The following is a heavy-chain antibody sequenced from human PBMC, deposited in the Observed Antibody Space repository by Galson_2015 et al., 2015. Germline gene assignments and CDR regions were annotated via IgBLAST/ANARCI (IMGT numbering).Heavy chain of an antibody. Sequence: SLRLSCAASGFTFTNHGMHWVRQAPGKGLEWVAVISFHGNDKYYADSVKGRFTISRDNSKNTLYLQMNSLRAEDTAVYYCAKVRSIKAVAGPDFDPWGQGTLVTVSS. V-gene: IGHV3-30*18. D-gene: IGHD6-19*01. J-gene: IGHJ5*02. CDR3: AKVRSIKAVAGPDFDP. CDR1: GFTFTNHG. CDR2: ISFHGNDK.